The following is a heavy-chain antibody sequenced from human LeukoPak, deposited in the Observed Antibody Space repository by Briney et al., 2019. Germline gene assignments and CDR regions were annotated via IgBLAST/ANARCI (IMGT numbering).Heavy chain of an antibody. V-gene: IGHV4-4*02. CDR2: IYHSGST. J-gene: IGHJ4*02. CDR1: GGSISSSNW. CDR3: ASAPGRPHRFDC. Sequence: PSETLSLTCAVSGGSISSSNWWSWVRQPPGKGLEWIGEIYHSGSTNYNPSLKSRVTISVDKSKNQFSLKLSSVTAADTAVYYCASAPGRPHRFDCWGQGTLVTVSS.